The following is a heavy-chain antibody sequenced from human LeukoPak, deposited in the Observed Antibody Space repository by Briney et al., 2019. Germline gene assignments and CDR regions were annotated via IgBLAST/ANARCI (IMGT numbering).Heavy chain of an antibody. CDR2: ISWSGDRM. V-gene: IGHV3-9*01. CDR1: GFTFEDHV. J-gene: IGHJ4*02. D-gene: IGHD2-2*01. Sequence: TGGSLRLSCAASGFTFEDHVMHWVRQAPGKGLEWVSSISWSGDRMGYADAVKGRFTISRDNAKNSLFLQMNSLRVEATALYYCAKDLGGSATTVWGQGTLVTVSS. CDR3: AKDLGGSATTV.